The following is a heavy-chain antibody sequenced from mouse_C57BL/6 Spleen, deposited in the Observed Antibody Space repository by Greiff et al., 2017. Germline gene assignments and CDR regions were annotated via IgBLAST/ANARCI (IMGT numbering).Heavy chain of an antibody. CDR2: INPNYGTT. J-gene: IGHJ2*01. Sequence: EVKLLESGPELVKPGASVKISCKASGYSFTDYNMNWVQQSNGKSLEWIGLINPNYGTTSYNQKFKGKVTLTVDQSTSTAYMQLNSLTSKDSAIYYCERGGYYDYWGQGTTLTVSS. V-gene: IGHV1-39*01. CDR1: GYSFTDYN. CDR3: ERGGYYDY. D-gene: IGHD2-3*01.